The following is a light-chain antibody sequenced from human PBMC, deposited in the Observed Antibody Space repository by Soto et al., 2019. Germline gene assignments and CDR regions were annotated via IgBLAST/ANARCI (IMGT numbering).Light chain of an antibody. CDR1: SSNIGAGYD. CDR3: QSYDSSLSGYV. Sequence: QSVLTQPPSVSGAPGQRVTISCTGSSSNIGAGYDVHWYQQLPGTAPKLLIYANTNRPSGVPGRFSGSKSGTSASLAITGLRAEDAADYYCQSYDSSLSGYVFGTGTKLTVL. V-gene: IGLV1-40*01. CDR2: ANT. J-gene: IGLJ1*01.